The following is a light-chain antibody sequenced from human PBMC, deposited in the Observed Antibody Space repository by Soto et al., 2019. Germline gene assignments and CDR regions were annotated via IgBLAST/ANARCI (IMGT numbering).Light chain of an antibody. CDR3: QQYYSYPFT. CDR2: AAS. V-gene: IGKV1-8*01. CDR1: QGISSY. Sequence: AIRMTQSPSSFSASTGDRVTIPCRAIQGISSYLAWYQQKPGKAPKLLIYAASTLQSGVPSRFSGSGSGTDFTLTISCLQSEDFATYYCQQYYSYPFTFGPGTKVDI. J-gene: IGKJ3*01.